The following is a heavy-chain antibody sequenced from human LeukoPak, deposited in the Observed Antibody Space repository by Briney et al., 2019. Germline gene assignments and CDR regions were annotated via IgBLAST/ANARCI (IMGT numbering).Heavy chain of an antibody. CDR2: IIPIFGTA. Sequence: SVKVSCKASGGTFSSYAISWVRQAPGQGLEWMGGIIPIFGTANYAQKFQGRVTITADESTSTAYMELSSLRSEDAAVYYCASNTYYYGSGSYYLDYWGQGTLVTVSS. D-gene: IGHD3-10*01. CDR3: ASNTYYYGSGSYYLDY. V-gene: IGHV1-69*01. CDR1: GGTFSSYA. J-gene: IGHJ4*02.